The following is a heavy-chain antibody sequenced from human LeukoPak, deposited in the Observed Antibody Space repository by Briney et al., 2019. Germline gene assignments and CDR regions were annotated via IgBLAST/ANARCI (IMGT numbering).Heavy chain of an antibody. CDR3: ARSYSNHLFGMDV. CDR1: GFTVSSYY. CDR2: MYSGGSK. V-gene: IGHV3-66*01. Sequence: PGGSLRLSCAASGFTVSSYYMTWVRQAPGKGLEWVSVMYSGGSKYYADSVKGRVAISRDNSQNTVFLQMNSVRVEDTAVYYCARSYSNHLFGMDVWGQGTAVTVSS. J-gene: IGHJ6*02. D-gene: IGHD4-11*01.